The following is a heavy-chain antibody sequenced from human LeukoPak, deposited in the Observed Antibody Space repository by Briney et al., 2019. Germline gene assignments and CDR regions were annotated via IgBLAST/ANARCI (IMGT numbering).Heavy chain of an antibody. D-gene: IGHD3-22*01. CDR3: AKASTRDSGYYFDS. J-gene: IGHJ4*02. CDR2: ISGSGGST. Sequence: PGGSLRLSCAASGFTFSTYWMNWYRQAPGKGLEWVSAISGSGGSTYYADSVKGRFTISRDNSKNTLYLQMNSLRAEDTAVYYCAKASTRDSGYYFDSWGQGTLVTVSP. CDR1: GFTFSTYW. V-gene: IGHV3-23*01.